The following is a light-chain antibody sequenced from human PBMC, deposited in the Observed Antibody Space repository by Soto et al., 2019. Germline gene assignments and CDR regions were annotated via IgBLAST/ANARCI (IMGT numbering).Light chain of an antibody. CDR3: QQYNKWPPYT. Sequence: EIGMTQSPATLSVSPGERATLSRRASQSVSSNLAWYQQKPGQAPRLLIYGASTRAIGIPARFSGSGTETEFTLTISSLQSEDLAVYYCQQYNKWPPYTFGQGTKLEIK. J-gene: IGKJ2*01. CDR2: GAS. V-gene: IGKV3-15*01. CDR1: QSVSSN.